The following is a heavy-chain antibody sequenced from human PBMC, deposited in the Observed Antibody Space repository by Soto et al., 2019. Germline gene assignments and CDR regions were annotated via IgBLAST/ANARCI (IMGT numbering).Heavy chain of an antibody. D-gene: IGHD3-16*01. CDR3: VMVDNYVTPTPQYV. Sequence: WVRQAPGQGLEWMGWISPYTGNTHSATKVQGKLTMTTDTSTRTAYMDLGSLTSDDPAVYYCVMVDNYVTPTPQYVWGQRTTVTVSS. V-gene: IGHV1-18*01. J-gene: IGHJ6*02. CDR2: ISPYTGNT.